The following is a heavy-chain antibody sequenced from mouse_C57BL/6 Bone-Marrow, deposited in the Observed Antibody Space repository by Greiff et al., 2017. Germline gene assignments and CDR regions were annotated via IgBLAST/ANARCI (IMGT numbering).Heavy chain of an antibody. CDR1: GYTFTSYW. CDR2: INPSNGGT. J-gene: IGHJ3*01. Sequence: QVPLQQSGTELVKPGASVKLSCKASGYTFTSYWMHWVKQRPGQGLEWIGNINPSNGGTNYNEKFKSKATLTVDKSSSTAYMQRSSLSSEDSAVYCCARFYDGYDPGLACWGQVALVTVSA. CDR3: ARFYDGYDPGLAC. V-gene: IGHV1-53*01. D-gene: IGHD2-3*01.